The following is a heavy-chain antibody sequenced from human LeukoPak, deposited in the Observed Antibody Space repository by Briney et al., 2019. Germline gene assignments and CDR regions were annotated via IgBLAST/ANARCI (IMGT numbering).Heavy chain of an antibody. D-gene: IGHD2-21*02. Sequence: GGSLRLSCAASRFTFSSYVMHWVRQAPGKGLEYVSAITGNGGSTYYADSVKGRFTISRDNSKNTLYLQMASLRSEDMAVYYWSRGCGGACRGIDYWGQGTLVTVSS. CDR2: ITGNGGST. V-gene: IGHV3-64*02. CDR3: SRGCGGACRGIDY. CDR1: RFTFSSYV. J-gene: IGHJ4*02.